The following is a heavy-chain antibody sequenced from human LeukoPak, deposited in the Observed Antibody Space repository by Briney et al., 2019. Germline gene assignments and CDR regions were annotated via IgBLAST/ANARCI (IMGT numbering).Heavy chain of an antibody. V-gene: IGHV6-1*01. D-gene: IGHD3-3*01. CDR2: TYYRSKWYN. J-gene: IGHJ4*02. CDR1: GDSVSSNSAA. Sequence: SQTLSLTCDISGDSVSSNSAAWNWIRQSPSRGLEWLGRTYYRSKWYNDYAVSVKSRITINPDTSKNQFSLQLNSVTPEDTAVYYCARGSDITIFGVVIIALDYWGQGTLVTVSS. CDR3: ARGSDITIFGVVIIALDY.